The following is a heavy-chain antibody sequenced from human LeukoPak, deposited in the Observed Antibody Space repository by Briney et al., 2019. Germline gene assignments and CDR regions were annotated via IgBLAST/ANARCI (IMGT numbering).Heavy chain of an antibody. CDR3: ARLRPPSYYFDY. V-gene: IGHV3-48*01. Sequence: PGGSLRLSCAASGFTFSSYSMNWVRQTPGKGLEWVSSISGSSQTISYADSIKGRFTVSRDNAKKSLHLQMNSLRVDDTAVYYCARLRPPSYYFDYWGQGTLVTVSS. J-gene: IGHJ4*02. D-gene: IGHD3-16*01. CDR1: GFTFSSYS. CDR2: ISGSSQTI.